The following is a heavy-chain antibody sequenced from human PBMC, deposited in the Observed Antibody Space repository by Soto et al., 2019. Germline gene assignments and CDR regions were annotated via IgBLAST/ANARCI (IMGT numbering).Heavy chain of an antibody. V-gene: IGHV3-30*18. CDR3: AKGIGVVRGPNWFDP. Sequence: QVRLVESGGDVVQPGRSLRLSCGASGFTFSTYGMHWVRQAPGKGLEWVAVISYDGSNKYYADSVKGRFTISRDNSKNTLYLQMNSLRAEDTAVYYCAKGIGVVRGPNWFDPWGQGTLVTVSS. D-gene: IGHD3-10*01. J-gene: IGHJ5*02. CDR2: ISYDGSNK. CDR1: GFTFSTYG.